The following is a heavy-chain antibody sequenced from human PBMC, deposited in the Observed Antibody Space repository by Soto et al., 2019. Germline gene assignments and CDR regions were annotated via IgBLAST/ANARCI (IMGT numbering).Heavy chain of an antibody. CDR1: GFTFSSAW. CDR3: ARDAYCPDGVCHNWFDP. Sequence: GGSLRLSCAASGFTFSSAWMSWVRQAPGKGLEWVATIKPDGSEKYYADSVKGRFTISRDNSKNTLYLQMNSLRAEDTAMYYCARDAYCPDGVCHNWFDPWGQGTLVTVSS. J-gene: IGHJ5*02. V-gene: IGHV3-7*01. D-gene: IGHD2-8*01. CDR2: IKPDGSEK.